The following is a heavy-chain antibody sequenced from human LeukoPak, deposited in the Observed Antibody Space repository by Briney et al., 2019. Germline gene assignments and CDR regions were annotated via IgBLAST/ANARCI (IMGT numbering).Heavy chain of an antibody. J-gene: IGHJ4*02. CDR3: VRESGGYYGGAFDY. D-gene: IGHD3-22*01. CDR1: GYTFTSYA. CDR2: ISAYNGNT. V-gene: IGHV1-18*01. Sequence: GASVKVSCEASGYTFTSYAMNWVRQAPGQGLEWMGWISAYNGNTNYAQKLQGRVTMTTDTSTSTAYMELRSLRSDDTAVYYCVRESGGYYGGAFDYWGQGTLVTVSS.